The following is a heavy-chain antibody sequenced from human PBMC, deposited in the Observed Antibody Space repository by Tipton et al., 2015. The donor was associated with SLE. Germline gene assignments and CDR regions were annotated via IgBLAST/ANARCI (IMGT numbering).Heavy chain of an antibody. CDR2: ISGSSGYI. CDR1: GFTFSYFT. Sequence: GSLRLSCAASGFTFSYFTLNWVRLAPGKGLEWVSSISGSSGYIYYADSVKGRFTISRDNAKKSLYLQMNSLRDEDTAVYYCARDGSLSDFWSGYYLYYYYLDVWGKGTPVTVSS. CDR3: ARDGSLSDFWSGYYLYYYYLDV. J-gene: IGHJ6*03. D-gene: IGHD3-3*01. V-gene: IGHV3-21*01.